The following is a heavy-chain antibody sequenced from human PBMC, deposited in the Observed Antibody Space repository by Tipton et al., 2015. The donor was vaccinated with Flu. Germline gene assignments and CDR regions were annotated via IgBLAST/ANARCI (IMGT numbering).Heavy chain of an antibody. J-gene: IGHJ6*02. CDR2: ISAYNGNT. CDR3: ASSTGYSSSWFQSHPYYYYYGMDV. V-gene: IGHV1-18*01. Sequence: QLVQSGAEVKKPGASVKVSCKASGYTFTSYGISWVRQAPGQGLEWMGWISAYNGNTNYAQKLQGRVTMTTDTSTSTAYMELRSLRSDDTAVYYCASSTGYSSSWFQSHPYYYYYGMDVWGQGTTVTVSS. D-gene: IGHD6-13*01. CDR1: GYTFTSYG.